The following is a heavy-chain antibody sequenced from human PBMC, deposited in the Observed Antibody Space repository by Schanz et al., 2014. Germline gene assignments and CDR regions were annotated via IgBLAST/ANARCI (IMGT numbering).Heavy chain of an antibody. J-gene: IGHJ2*01. V-gene: IGHV3-23*04. Sequence: DVQLVESGGGLAQPGGSLRLSCAASGFSFSTYAMNWVRQAPGKGLEWVSLISGRGDSTHYADSVKGRFTISRDNSRKTLSLQMHSLRADDTAVYYCARSTYYDILTGQTHTRVDVRYFDLWGRGTLVTVSS. CDR3: ARSTYYDILTGQTHTRVDVRYFDL. D-gene: IGHD3-9*01. CDR1: GFSFSTYA. CDR2: ISGRGDST.